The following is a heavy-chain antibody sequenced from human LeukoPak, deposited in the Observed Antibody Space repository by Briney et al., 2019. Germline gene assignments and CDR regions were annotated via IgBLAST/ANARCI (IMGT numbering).Heavy chain of an antibody. V-gene: IGHV3-30*02. J-gene: IGHJ4*02. CDR3: AKDGRGGSYYVGY. Sequence: GGSLRLSCAASGFTFNTHGMHWVRQAPGKGLEWVSFIRYDGINKYYADSVKGRFTISRDNSQNTLFLQMNSLTTEDTAVYYCAKDGRGGSYYVGYWGQGTLVTVSS. CDR1: GFTFNTHG. D-gene: IGHD1-26*01. CDR2: IRYDGINK.